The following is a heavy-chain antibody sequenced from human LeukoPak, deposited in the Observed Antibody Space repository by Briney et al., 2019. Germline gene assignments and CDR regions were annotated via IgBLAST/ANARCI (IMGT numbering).Heavy chain of an antibody. CDR1: GGTFSSYA. V-gene: IGHV1-69*05. Sequence: SSVKVSCKASGGTFSSYAITWVRQAPGQGLEWMGGIIPIFGTANYAQKFQGRVTITTDEPTSTAYTELSSLRSEDTAVYYCARSETDDSSGYYYYYMDVWGKGTTVTVSS. D-gene: IGHD3-22*01. CDR3: ARSETDDSSGYYYYYMDV. J-gene: IGHJ6*03. CDR2: IIPIFGTA.